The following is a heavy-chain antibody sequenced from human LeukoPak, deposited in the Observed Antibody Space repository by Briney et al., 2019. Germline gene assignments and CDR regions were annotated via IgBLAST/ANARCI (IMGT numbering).Heavy chain of an antibody. CDR2: IKEDDSEI. J-gene: IGHJ4*02. CDR3: ARLRSLDK. Sequence: GGSLRLSCAVSGFPFSTFWMTWVRQAPGKGLEWVANIKEDDSEIYYVESVKGRFTISRDNAKKSLYLEMSSLRVEDTAVYFCARLRSLDKWGQGTLVTVS. V-gene: IGHV3-7*01. D-gene: IGHD5-24*01. CDR1: GFPFSTFW.